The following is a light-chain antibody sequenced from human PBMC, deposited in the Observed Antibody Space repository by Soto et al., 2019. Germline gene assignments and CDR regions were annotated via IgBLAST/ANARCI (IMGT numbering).Light chain of an antibody. V-gene: IGLV2-8*01. Sequence: HSVLAHSSSGSESPGQSFTISCTGTSSDGGGYNYISWYQQHPGKAPKLMIYEVSKRPSGVPDRSSGYKSGHTASLTVSGLQAEDEADYCCSSYAGSNNYVFGTGTKVT. CDR3: SSYAGSNNYV. J-gene: IGLJ1*01. CDR2: EVS. CDR1: SSDGGGYNY.